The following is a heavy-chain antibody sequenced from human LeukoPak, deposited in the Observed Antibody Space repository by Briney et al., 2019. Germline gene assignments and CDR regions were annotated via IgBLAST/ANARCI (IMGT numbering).Heavy chain of an antibody. CDR1: GYSISSGYY. CDR2: IYYSGST. Sequence: SETLSLTCTVSGYSISSGYYWGWIRQPPGKRLEWIGSIYYSGSTYYNPSLKSRVTISVDTSKNQFSLKLSSVTAADTAVYYCARDSSSWNVRDYWGQGTLVTVSS. D-gene: IGHD6-13*01. J-gene: IGHJ4*02. V-gene: IGHV4-38-2*02. CDR3: ARDSSSWNVRDY.